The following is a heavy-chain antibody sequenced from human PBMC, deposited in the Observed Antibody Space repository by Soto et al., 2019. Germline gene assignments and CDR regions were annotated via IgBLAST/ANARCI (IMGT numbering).Heavy chain of an antibody. J-gene: IGHJ4*02. CDR3: ARLGSSSWS. Sequence: QLELQETGPGLVKPSETLSLTCTVSGGSISSSSYYWGWIRQPPGKGLEWIGSIYYSGSTYYNPSLKSRVTISVDTSKNQFSLKLSSVTAADTAVYYCARLGSSSWSWGQGTLVTVSS. D-gene: IGHD6-13*01. CDR2: IYYSGST. V-gene: IGHV4-39*01. CDR1: GGSISSSSYY.